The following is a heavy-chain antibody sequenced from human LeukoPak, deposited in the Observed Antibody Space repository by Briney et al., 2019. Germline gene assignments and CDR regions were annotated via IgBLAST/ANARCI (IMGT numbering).Heavy chain of an antibody. J-gene: IGHJ4*02. CDR3: ARSPPFDYGVYDFDY. CDR2: INTNTGNP. V-gene: IGHV7-4-1*02. Sequence: ASVTVSCKASGYTFTSYAMNWVRQAPGQGLEWMGWINTNTGNPTYAQGFTGRFVFSLDTSVSTAYLQISSLKAEDTAVYYCARSPPFDYGVYDFDYWGQGTLVTVSS. D-gene: IGHD4-17*01. CDR1: GYTFTSYA.